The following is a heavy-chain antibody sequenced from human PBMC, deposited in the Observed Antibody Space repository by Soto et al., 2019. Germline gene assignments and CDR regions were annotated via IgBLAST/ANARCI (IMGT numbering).Heavy chain of an antibody. CDR1: GFTFSSYS. D-gene: IGHD3-3*01. V-gene: IGHV3-48*02. Sequence: GGSLRLSCAASGFTFSSYSMNWVRQAPGKGLEWVSYISSSSSTIYYADSVKGRFTISRDNAKNSLYLQMNSLRDEDTAVYYCARDEVDGIYGVVRNCYYGMDAWGQGATVTVSS. CDR3: ARDEVDGIYGVVRNCYYGMDA. CDR2: ISSSSSTI. J-gene: IGHJ6*02.